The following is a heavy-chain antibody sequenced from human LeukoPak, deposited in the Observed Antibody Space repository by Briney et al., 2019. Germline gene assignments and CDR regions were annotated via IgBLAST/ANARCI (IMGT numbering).Heavy chain of an antibody. J-gene: IGHJ4*02. CDR3: ARAHIYGDSCFDY. Sequence: GGSLRLSCATSGFSFSTYWMHWVRQAPGKGLVWVSRINSDGSSTSYADSVKGRFTISRDNAKNTLYLQMNSLRAEDTAVYYCARAHIYGDSCFDYWGQGTLVTVSS. D-gene: IGHD4-17*01. V-gene: IGHV3-74*01. CDR1: GFSFSTYW. CDR2: INSDGSST.